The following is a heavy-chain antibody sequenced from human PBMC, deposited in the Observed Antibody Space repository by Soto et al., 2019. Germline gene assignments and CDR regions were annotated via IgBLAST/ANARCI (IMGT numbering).Heavy chain of an antibody. J-gene: IGHJ5*02. CDR2: ISGSGGST. CDR3: AKNLDLTIRAYNWFDP. D-gene: IGHD3-3*01. V-gene: IGHV3-23*01. Sequence: LRLSCAASGFTFSSYAMSWVRQAPGKGLEWVSAISGSGGSTYYADSVKGRFTISRDNSKNTLYLQMNSLRAEDTAVYYCAKNLDLTIRAYNWFDPWGQGTLVTVSS. CDR1: GFTFSSYA.